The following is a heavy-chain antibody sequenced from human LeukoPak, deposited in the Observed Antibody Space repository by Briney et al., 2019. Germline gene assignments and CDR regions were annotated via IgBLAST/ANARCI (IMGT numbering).Heavy chain of an antibody. Sequence: PGGSLRLSCVASGFTFSFYWMTWVRQAPGKGLEWVANILPDGSQKFYVDSVKGRFTISRDNPKNLLYLQINSLRVEDTAVYYCGRLAHNAWYAIDYWGQGSLVTVSS. D-gene: IGHD6-13*01. CDR1: GFTFSFYW. J-gene: IGHJ4*02. CDR3: GRLAHNAWYAIDY. V-gene: IGHV3-7*01. CDR2: ILPDGSQK.